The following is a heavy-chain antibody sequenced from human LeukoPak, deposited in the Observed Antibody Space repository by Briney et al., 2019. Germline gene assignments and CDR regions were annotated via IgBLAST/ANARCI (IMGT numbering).Heavy chain of an antibody. V-gene: IGHV1-24*01. D-gene: IGHD2-21*02. CDR1: GYTLTELS. CDR3: ATRDCGGDCYDQYFQH. J-gene: IGHJ1*01. Sequence: ASVKVSCKVSGYTLTELSVHWVRQAPGKGLEWMGGFDPEDGETIYAQKFQGRVTMTEDTSTDTAYMELSSLRSEDTAVYYCATRDCGGDCYDQYFQHWGQGTLVTVSS. CDR2: FDPEDGET.